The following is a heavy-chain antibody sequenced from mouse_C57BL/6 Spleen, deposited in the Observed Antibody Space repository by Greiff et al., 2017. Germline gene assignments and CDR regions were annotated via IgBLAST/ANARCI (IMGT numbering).Heavy chain of an antibody. CDR2: ISDGGSYT. CDR1: GFTFSSYA. J-gene: IGHJ1*03. Sequence: EVKLVESGGGLVKPGGSLKLSCAASGFTFSSYAMSWVRQTPEKRLEWVATISDGGSYTYYPDNVKGRFTISRDNAKNNLYLQMSHLKSEDTAMYYCARDSYYDYDGDPYWYFDVWGTGTTVTVSS. V-gene: IGHV5-4*01. D-gene: IGHD2-4*01. CDR3: ARDSYYDYDGDPYWYFDV.